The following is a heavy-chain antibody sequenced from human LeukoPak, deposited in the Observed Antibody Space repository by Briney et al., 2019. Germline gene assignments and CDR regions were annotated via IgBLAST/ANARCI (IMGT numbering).Heavy chain of an antibody. CDR2: ISYDGSNK. Sequence: GGSLRLSCAASGFTLSSYGMHWVRQAPGKGLEWVAVISYDGSNKYYADSVKGRFTISRDNSKNTLYLQMNSLRAEDTAVYYCAKRGDYVDYWGQGTLVTVSS. CDR3: AKRGDYVDY. D-gene: IGHD4-17*01. J-gene: IGHJ4*02. CDR1: GFTLSSYG. V-gene: IGHV3-30*18.